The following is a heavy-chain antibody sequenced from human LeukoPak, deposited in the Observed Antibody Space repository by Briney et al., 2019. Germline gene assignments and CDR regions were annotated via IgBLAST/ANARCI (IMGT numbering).Heavy chain of an antibody. V-gene: IGHV3-30-3*01. CDR2: ISYDGSNK. D-gene: IGHD3-10*01. Sequence: GGSLRLSCAASGFTFSSYAMHWVRQAPGKGLEWVAVISYDGSNKYYADSVKGRFTISRDNSKNTLYLQMNSLRAEDTAGYYCARGLRHYGSGSYYATNWGQGTLVTVSS. J-gene: IGHJ4*02. CDR1: GFTFSSYA. CDR3: ARGLRHYGSGSYYATN.